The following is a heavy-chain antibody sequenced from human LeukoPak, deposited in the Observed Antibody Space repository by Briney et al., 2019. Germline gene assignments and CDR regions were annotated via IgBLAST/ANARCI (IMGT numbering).Heavy chain of an antibody. J-gene: IGHJ4*02. Sequence: GGSLRLSCAASGFTFSSYAMSWVRQAPGKGLEWVSLISGDGGSTYYADSVKGRFTISRDNSKNSLYLQMNSLRTEDTALYYCAKDPETPDDYGDYGGGYWGQGTLVTVSS. CDR1: GFTFSSYA. V-gene: IGHV3-43*02. CDR3: AKDPETPDDYGDYGGGY. D-gene: IGHD4-17*01. CDR2: ISGDGGST.